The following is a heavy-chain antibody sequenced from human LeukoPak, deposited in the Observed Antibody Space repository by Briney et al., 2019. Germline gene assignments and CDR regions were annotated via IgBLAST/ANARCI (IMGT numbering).Heavy chain of an antibody. CDR2: IDSDGSST. Sequence: GGSLRLSCSASGFTFSSFSMHWVRQAPGKGLMWVSRIDSDGSSTSYADSVKGRFTISRDNAKNMLYLQMNSLRAEDTAIYYCARDTLDWGQGTLVSVTS. V-gene: IGHV3-74*01. CDR3: ARDTLD. D-gene: IGHD1-1*01. J-gene: IGHJ4*02. CDR1: GFTFSSFS.